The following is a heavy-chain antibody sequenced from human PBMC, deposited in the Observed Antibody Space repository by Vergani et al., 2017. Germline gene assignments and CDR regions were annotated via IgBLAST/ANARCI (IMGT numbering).Heavy chain of an antibody. J-gene: IGHJ2*01. V-gene: IGHV4-39*01. CDR1: GGSISSSSYY. Sequence: QLQLQESGPGLVKPSESLSLTCTVSGGSISSSSYYWGCIRQPPGKGLEWIGSIYYSGSTYYNPSLKSRVTISVVTSNNQFTLKLSSVTAADTAVYYCARHLRAAGAVVTPIWYFYLWGRGTLVTVSS. CDR2: IYYSGST. CDR3: ARHLRAAGAVVTPIWYFYL. D-gene: IGHD4-23*01.